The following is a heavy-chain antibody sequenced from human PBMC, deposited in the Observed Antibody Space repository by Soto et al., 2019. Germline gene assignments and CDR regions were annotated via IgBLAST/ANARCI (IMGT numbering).Heavy chain of an antibody. V-gene: IGHV3-74*01. CDR1: GFTFSSYW. Sequence: EVQLVESGGGLVQPGGSLRLSCAASGFTFSSYWMHWVRQAPGKGLVWVSRINSDGSSINYADSVKGRFIISRDNAKITLRLQMNSLRAEDTAVYYCARSYEALSHDYWGQGTLVTVSS. J-gene: IGHJ4*02. CDR2: INSDGSSI. CDR3: ARSYEALSHDY. D-gene: IGHD3-16*01.